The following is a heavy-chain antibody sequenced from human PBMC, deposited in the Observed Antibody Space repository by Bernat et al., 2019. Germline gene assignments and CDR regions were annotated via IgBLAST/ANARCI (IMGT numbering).Heavy chain of an antibody. CDR1: GFTFSNAW. Sequence: EVQLVESGGGLVKPGGSLRLSCAASGFTFSNAWMSWVRQAPGKGLEWVGRIKSKTDGGTTDYAAPVKGRFTISRDDSKNTLYLKMNSLKTEDTAVYYCTTDPGITIFGVVLYYYYMDVWGKGTTVTVSS. V-gene: IGHV3-15*01. CDR2: IKSKTDGGTT. CDR3: TTDPGITIFGVVLYYYYMDV. J-gene: IGHJ6*03. D-gene: IGHD3-3*01.